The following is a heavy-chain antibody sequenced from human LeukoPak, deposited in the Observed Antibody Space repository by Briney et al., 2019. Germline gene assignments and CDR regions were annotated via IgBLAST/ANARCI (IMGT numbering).Heavy chain of an antibody. Sequence: SETLSLTCTVSGVSISSGGYYWSWIRQHPGKGLEWIGYIYYSGSTYYNPSLESRVTISVDTSKNQFSLKLSSVTAADTAVYYCARDYYDSSGYYPDSWGQGTLVTVSS. J-gene: IGHJ4*02. CDR3: ARDYYDSSGYYPDS. CDR2: IYYSGST. D-gene: IGHD3-22*01. V-gene: IGHV4-31*03. CDR1: GVSISSGGYY.